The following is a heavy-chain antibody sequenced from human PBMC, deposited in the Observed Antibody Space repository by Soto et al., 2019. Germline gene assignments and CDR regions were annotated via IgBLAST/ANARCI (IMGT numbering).Heavy chain of an antibody. J-gene: IGHJ3*02. V-gene: IGHV4-59*08. CDR2: IYYSGST. CDR1: GGSISSYY. CDR3: ARHGYSSSWYAFDI. Sequence: SDTLSLTCXVSGGSISSYYWSWIRQPPGKGLEWIGYIYYSGSTNYNPSLKSRVTISVDTSKNQFSLKLSSVTAADTAVYYCARHGYSSSWYAFDIWGQGTMVTVSS. D-gene: IGHD6-13*01.